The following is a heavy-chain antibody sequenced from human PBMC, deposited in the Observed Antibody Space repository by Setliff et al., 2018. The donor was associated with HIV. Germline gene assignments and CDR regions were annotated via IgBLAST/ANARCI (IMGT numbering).Heavy chain of an antibody. CDR1: GGTFRSHE. J-gene: IGHJ4*02. CDR2: IAPILNTG. CDR3: ARIPNHSSGFDY. Sequence: SVKVSCKASGGTFRSHEISWVRQAPGQGLEWMGGIAPILNTGSYAPKFQGRVTITADESTTTAYLELSSLRSEDTALYYCARIPNHSSGFDYWGQGTPVTVSS. V-gene: IGHV1-69*13. D-gene: IGHD3-22*01.